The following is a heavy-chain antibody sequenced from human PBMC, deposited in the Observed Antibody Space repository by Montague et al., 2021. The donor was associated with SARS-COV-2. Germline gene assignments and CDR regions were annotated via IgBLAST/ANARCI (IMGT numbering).Heavy chain of an antibody. CDR2: ITYKGGSR. V-gene: IGHV3-33*03. CDR1: GFTFNNYA. D-gene: IGHD2-8*01. J-gene: IGHJ4*02. Sequence: SLRLSCAVSGFTFNNYAMRWVRQAPGKGLEWVSYITYKGGSRFYADSVRGRFTISRDGSKNTLYLQMNSLRVEDTATYYCAKSEVVVMLYVMRDHFDHWGQGTLVTVSS. CDR3: AKSEVVVMLYVMRDHFDH.